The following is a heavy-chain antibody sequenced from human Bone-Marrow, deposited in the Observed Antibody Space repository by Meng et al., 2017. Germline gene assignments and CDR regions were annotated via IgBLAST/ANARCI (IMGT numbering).Heavy chain of an antibody. D-gene: IGHD6-19*01. V-gene: IGHV7-4-1*02. J-gene: IGHJ5*02. Sequence: ASVKVSCKASGYTFTSYAMNWVRQAPGQGLEWMGWINTNTGNPTYAQGFTGRFVFSLDTSVSTAYLQISSLKAEDTAVYYCAMTGGRGALPHDHYSSGWYRFDPWGQGTLVTVSS. CDR2: INTNTGNP. CDR1: GYTFTSYA. CDR3: AMTGGRGALPHDHYSSGWYRFDP.